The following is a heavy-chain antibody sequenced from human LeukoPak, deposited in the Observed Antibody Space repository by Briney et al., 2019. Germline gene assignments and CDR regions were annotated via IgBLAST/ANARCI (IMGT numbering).Heavy chain of an antibody. CDR1: GFDFSRMA. CDR2: ISSSGGLT. J-gene: IGHJ3*02. Sequence: GGSLRLSCAASGFDFSRMAMHWVRQAPGKGLEYVSAISSSGGLTSYANSVKGRFTISRDNANNTLYLQMGSLRPEDMAVYYCARVPGYCXGGRCYYAFDIWGQGTMVTVSS. CDR3: ARVPGYCXGGRCYYAFDI. D-gene: IGHD2-15*01. V-gene: IGHV3-64*01.